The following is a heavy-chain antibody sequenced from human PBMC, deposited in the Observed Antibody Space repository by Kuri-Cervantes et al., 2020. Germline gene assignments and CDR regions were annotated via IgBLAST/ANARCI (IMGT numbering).Heavy chain of an antibody. CDR3: ARVAARRFFDY. V-gene: IGHV4-34*01. D-gene: IGHD6-6*01. CDR1: GGSFSDYY. Sequence: GSLRLSCAVYGGSFSDYYWSWIRQPSGKGLEWIGEINHSGSTNYNPSLKSRVTISVDTSKNQFSLKLTSVTAADTAVYYCARVAARRFFDYWGQGTLVTVSS. J-gene: IGHJ4*02. CDR2: INHSGST.